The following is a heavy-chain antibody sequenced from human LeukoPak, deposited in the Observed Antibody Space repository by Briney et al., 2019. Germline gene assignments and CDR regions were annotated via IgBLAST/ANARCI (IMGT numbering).Heavy chain of an antibody. V-gene: IGHV1-46*01. CDR3: ARGSSYARGSGFDY. Sequence: ASVEVSCKTSGYIFTNYYIHWVRQAPGQGLECMGIINPNGGSASYAQKFQGRVTMTRDTSTSTVYMEVSSLRSEDTAVYYCARGSSYARGSGFDYWGQGTLVSVSS. J-gene: IGHJ4*02. D-gene: IGHD2-2*01. CDR1: GYIFTNYY. CDR2: INPNGGSA.